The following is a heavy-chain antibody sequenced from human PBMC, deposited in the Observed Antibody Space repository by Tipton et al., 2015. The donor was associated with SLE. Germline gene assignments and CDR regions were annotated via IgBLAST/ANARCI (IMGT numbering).Heavy chain of an antibody. Sequence: TLSLTCVVYGGSFSGYYWNWIRQTPGKGLEWIGEIHHSGSTNCNPSLKSRVTISVDTAVYYCARGRHIVVVIPGGRDYGLDVWGQGTTVTVSS. CDR1: GGSFSGYY. CDR2: IHHSGST. J-gene: IGHJ6*02. CDR3: LDV. V-gene: IGHV4-34*01. D-gene: IGHD2-21*01.